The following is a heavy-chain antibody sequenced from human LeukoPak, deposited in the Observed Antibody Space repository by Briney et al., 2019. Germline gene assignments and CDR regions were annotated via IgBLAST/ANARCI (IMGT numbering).Heavy chain of an antibody. CDR1: GAYISSYY. V-gene: IGHV4-59*12. Sequence: PSETLSLTCTVSGAYISSYYWSWIRQPPGKGLEWIGYIYYSGSTNQNPSLKSRVTISIDTSKNQFSLKLSSVTAADTAVYYCARDFGFWSGYSSFDYWGQGTLVTVSS. D-gene: IGHD3-3*01. J-gene: IGHJ4*02. CDR3: ARDFGFWSGYSSFDY. CDR2: IYYSGST.